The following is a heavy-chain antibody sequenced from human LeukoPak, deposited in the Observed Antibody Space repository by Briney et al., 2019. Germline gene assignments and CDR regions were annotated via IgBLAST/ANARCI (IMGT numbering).Heavy chain of an antibody. D-gene: IGHD5-12*01. Sequence: SETLSLTCAVSGGSISSGGYSWSWIRQPPGKGLEWIGYIYYSGSTYYNPSLKSRVTISVDTSKNQFSLKLSSVTAADTAVYYCARLRIYYFDYWGQGTLVTVSP. CDR3: ARLRIYYFDY. CDR2: IYYSGST. CDR1: GGSISSGGYS. J-gene: IGHJ4*02. V-gene: IGHV4-30-4*07.